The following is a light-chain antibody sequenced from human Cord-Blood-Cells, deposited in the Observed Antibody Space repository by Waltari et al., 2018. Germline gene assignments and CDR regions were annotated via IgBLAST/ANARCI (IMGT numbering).Light chain of an antibody. CDR2: DVS. V-gene: IGLV2-14*03. Sequence: QSALTQPASVSGSPGQSITISCTGTSSDVGGYNYVYWYQQHPGKAPKLMIYDVSNRPSGFSNRFSGSKSGNTASLTISGLQAEDEADYYCSSYTSSSTWVFGGGTKLTVL. CDR1: SSDVGGYNY. CDR3: SSYTSSSTWV. J-gene: IGLJ3*02.